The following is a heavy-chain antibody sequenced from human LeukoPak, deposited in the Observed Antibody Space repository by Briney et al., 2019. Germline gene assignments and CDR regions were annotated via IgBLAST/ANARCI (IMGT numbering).Heavy chain of an antibody. CDR3: ARGANSGWYAEYFQH. CDR2: IKQDGSEK. Sequence: GGSLRLSCAASGFTFSSDWMSWVRQAPGKGLEWVANIKQDGSEKYYVDSVKGRFTISRDNAKNSLYLQMNSLRAEDTAVYYCARGANSGWYAEYFQHWGQGTLVTVSS. J-gene: IGHJ1*01. D-gene: IGHD6-19*01. V-gene: IGHV3-7*01. CDR1: GFTFSSDW.